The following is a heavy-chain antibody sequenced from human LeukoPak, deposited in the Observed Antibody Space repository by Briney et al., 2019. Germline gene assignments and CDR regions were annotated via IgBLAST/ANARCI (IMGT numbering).Heavy chain of an antibody. V-gene: IGHV4-38-2*02. CDR3: AREHKGTNGVCYPDY. CDR2: LYHSGST. D-gene: IGHD2-8*01. J-gene: IGHJ4*02. Sequence: SETLSLTCTVSGYSISSGYYWGWIRQPPGKGLEWIGSLYHSGSTYYNPSLKSRVTISVDTSKNQFSLKLTSVTAADTAVYYCAREHKGTNGVCYPDYWGQGTLVTVSS. CDR1: GYSISSGYY.